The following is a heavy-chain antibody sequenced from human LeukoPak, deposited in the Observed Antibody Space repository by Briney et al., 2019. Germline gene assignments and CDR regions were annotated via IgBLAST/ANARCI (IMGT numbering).Heavy chain of an antibody. Sequence: SETLSLTCTVSGGSISSSSYYWGWIRQPPGKGLEWIGSIYYSGSTYYNPSLKSQVTISVDTSKNQFSLKLSSVTAADTAVYYCARAPHVHYYDSSGWLTRQAHYYYYYYMDVWGKGTTVTVSS. J-gene: IGHJ6*03. CDR3: ARAPHVHYYDSSGWLTRQAHYYYYYYMDV. CDR1: GGSISSSSYY. V-gene: IGHV4-39*07. D-gene: IGHD3-22*01. CDR2: IYYSGST.